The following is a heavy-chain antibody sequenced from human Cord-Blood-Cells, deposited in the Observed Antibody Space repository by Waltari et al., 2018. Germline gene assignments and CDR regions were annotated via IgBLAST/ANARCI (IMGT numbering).Heavy chain of an antibody. J-gene: IGHJ6*03. CDR3: ATGPRTIFGVVRFYYYMDV. D-gene: IGHD3-3*01. CDR2: IYSGGST. CDR1: GFTVSSNY. V-gene: IGHV3-53*01. Sequence: EVQLVESGGGLIQPGGSLRLSCAASGFTVSSNYMSWLRQAPGKGLEWVSVIYSGGSTYYADSVKGRFTISRDNSKNTLYLQMNSLRAEDTAVYYCATGPRTIFGVVRFYYYMDVWGKGTTVTVSS.